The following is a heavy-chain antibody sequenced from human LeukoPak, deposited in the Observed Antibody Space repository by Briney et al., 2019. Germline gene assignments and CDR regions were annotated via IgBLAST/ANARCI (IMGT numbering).Heavy chain of an antibody. J-gene: IGHJ4*02. CDR2: IWHDGSHK. D-gene: IGHD3-10*01. CDR1: GVSFNTYA. CDR3: AREIFGSGSYPDC. V-gene: IGHV3-33*01. Sequence: GGSLRLSCAASGVSFNTYAMHWVRQAPGQGLEWVALIWHDGSHKFYSNSVRGQFTIPRDNSKNTVYLQMNNLRPEDTAVYYCAREIFGSGSYPDCWGQGTLVTVSS.